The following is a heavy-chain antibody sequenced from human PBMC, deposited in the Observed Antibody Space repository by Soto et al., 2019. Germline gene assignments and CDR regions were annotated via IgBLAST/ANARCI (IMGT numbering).Heavy chain of an antibody. D-gene: IGHD3-3*01. CDR1: GGSVSSGSYY. CDR2: VYYSGST. Sequence: QVQLQESGPGLVKPSETLSLTCTVSGGSVSSGSYYWSWIRQPPGKGLEWIGYVYYSGSTNYNPSLKSRVTISVDTSKNQFSLKLSSVTAADTAVYYCARVGFSEWSWGQGTLVTVSS. CDR3: ARVGFSEWS. J-gene: IGHJ5*02. V-gene: IGHV4-61*01.